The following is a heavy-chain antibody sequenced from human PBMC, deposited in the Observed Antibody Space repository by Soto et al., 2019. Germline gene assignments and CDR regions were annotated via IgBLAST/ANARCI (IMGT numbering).Heavy chain of an antibody. J-gene: IGHJ4*02. Sequence: QVQLVESGGGVVQPGRSLRLSCAASGFTFSSYGMHWVRQAPGKGLEWVAVISYDGSNKYYADSVKGRFTISRDNSKNTLYLQMNSLRAEDTPLYYCAKDLDYPYSFAYWHQGTLVTFSS. CDR3: AKDLDYPYSFAY. D-gene: IGHD5-12*01. CDR1: GFTFSSYG. V-gene: IGHV3-30*18. CDR2: ISYDGSNK.